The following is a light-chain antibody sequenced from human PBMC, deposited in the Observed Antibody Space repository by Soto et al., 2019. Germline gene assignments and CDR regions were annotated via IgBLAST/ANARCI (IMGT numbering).Light chain of an antibody. CDR3: QQYYSYPQT. V-gene: IGKV1-8*01. J-gene: IGKJ1*01. CDR2: AAS. Sequence: AIRMTQAPSSFSASTGDRVTITCRASQGISSYLAWYQQKPGKAPKLLIYAASTLQSGVPSRFSGSGSGTDFTITISCLQSVDFASYYWQQYYSYPQTFGQGTKVEIK. CDR1: QGISSY.